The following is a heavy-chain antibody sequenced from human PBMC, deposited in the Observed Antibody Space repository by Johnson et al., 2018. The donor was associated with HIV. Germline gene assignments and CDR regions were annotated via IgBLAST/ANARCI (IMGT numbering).Heavy chain of an antibody. CDR2: INWNGGST. CDR1: GFTFDDYG. J-gene: IGHJ3*02. CDR3: ASVLGRGHSGYDKNYDAFDI. Sequence: VQLVESGGGLVRPGGSLRLSCAASGFTFDDYGMSWVRQAPGKGLEWVSGINWNGGSTGYADSVKGRFTISRANAKNSLYLQMNSLRAEDTALYYCASVLGRGHSGYDKNYDAFDIWGQGTMVTVSS. D-gene: IGHD5-12*01. V-gene: IGHV3-20*04.